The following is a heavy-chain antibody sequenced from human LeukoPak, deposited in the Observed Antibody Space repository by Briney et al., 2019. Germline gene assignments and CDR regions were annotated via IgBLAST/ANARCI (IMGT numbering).Heavy chain of an antibody. CDR1: GGSLSTHH. D-gene: IGHD2-2*01. Sequence: SETLSLTCVVSGGSLSTHHWSWIRQPPGKGLEWIGYIYYSGSTNYNPSLRSRVTISVDTSKNQFSLKLSSVTAADTAVYYCARLPSYCSSTSCYSRAFDIWGQGTMVTVSS. V-gene: IGHV4-59*08. CDR3: ARLPSYCSSTSCYSRAFDI. J-gene: IGHJ3*02. CDR2: IYYSGST.